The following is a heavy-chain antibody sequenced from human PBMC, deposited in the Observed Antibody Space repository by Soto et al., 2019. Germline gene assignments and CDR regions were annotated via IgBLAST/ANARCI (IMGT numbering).Heavy chain of an antibody. V-gene: IGHV4-38-2*02. D-gene: IGHD6-6*01. CDR2: VYLSGVT. CDR1: GYSISSGYY. Sequence: SETLSLTCAVSGYSISSGYYWGWIRQSPGKGLEWIGSVYLSGVTYFNPSLKSRVTIPVDTSKNQFSLKLNSMTAADTAVYYCARDDRDSTSPTFDYWGQGVLVTVSS. CDR3: ARDDRDSTSPTFDY. J-gene: IGHJ4*02.